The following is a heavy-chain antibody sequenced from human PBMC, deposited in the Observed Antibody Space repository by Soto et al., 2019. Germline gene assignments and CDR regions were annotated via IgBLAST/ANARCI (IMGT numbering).Heavy chain of an antibody. Sequence: GASVKVSCKASGYTFTSYGISWVRQAPGQGLEWMGWISAYNGNTNYAQKLQGRVTMTTDTSTSTAYMELRSLRSDDTAVYYCARGDILTGYWYYFDYWGQGTLVTVSS. D-gene: IGHD3-9*01. J-gene: IGHJ4*02. V-gene: IGHV1-18*01. CDR1: GYTFTSYG. CDR2: ISAYNGNT. CDR3: ARGDILTGYWYYFDY.